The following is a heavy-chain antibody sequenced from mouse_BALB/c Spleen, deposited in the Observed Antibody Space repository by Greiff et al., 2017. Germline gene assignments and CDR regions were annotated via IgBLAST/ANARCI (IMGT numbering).Heavy chain of an antibody. V-gene: IGHV1-5*01. Sequence: VHVKQSGTVLARPGASVKMSCKASGYTFTSYWMHWVKQRPGQGLEWIGAIYPGNSDTSYNQKFKGKAKLTAVTSTSTAYMELSSLTNEDSAVYYCTLITTVVEGFDYWGQGTTLTVSS. CDR1: GYTFTSYW. CDR2: IYPGNSDT. CDR3: TLITTVVEGFDY. J-gene: IGHJ2*01. D-gene: IGHD1-1*01.